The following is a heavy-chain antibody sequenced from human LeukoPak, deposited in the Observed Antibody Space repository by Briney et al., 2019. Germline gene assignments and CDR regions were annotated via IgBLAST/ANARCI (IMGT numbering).Heavy chain of an antibody. CDR1: GYTFTSYG. Sequence: ASVKVSCKASGYTFTSYGISWVRQAPGQGLEWMGWISAYNGNTNYAQKLQGRVTMTTDTSTSTAYMELRSLRSDDTAVYYCARAYQNQLLYWFDPWGQGTLVTVSS. CDR2: ISAYNGNT. V-gene: IGHV1-18*01. J-gene: IGHJ5*02. D-gene: IGHD2-2*01. CDR3: ARAYQNQLLYWFDP.